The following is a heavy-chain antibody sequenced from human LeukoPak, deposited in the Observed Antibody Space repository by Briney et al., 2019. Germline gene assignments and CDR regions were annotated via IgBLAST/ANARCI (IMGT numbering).Heavy chain of an antibody. V-gene: IGHV3-30*02. D-gene: IGHD3-10*01. CDR1: GFTFSSYG. J-gene: IGHJ4*02. Sequence: GGSLRLSCAASGFTFSSYGIHWVRRAPGKGLEWVTCIGYDGRNKYYADSVKGRFTISRDNSKNTLYLQMNSLRAEDTAVYYCAKDNAYYYADYWGQGTLVTVSS. CDR3: AKDNAYYYADY. CDR2: IGYDGRNK.